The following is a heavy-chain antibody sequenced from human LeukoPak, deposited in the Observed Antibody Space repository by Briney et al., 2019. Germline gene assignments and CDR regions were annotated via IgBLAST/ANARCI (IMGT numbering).Heavy chain of an antibody. CDR1: GFTFSSYS. Sequence: GGSLRLSCAASGFTFSSYSMNWVRQAPGKGLEWVSYISSSSSTIYYADSVKGRFTISRDNSKNTLWLQMNSLRAEDTAVYYCARKWNGGFDIWSQGTMVTVSS. CDR3: ARKWNGGFDI. D-gene: IGHD1-1*01. V-gene: IGHV3-48*01. CDR2: ISSSSSTI. J-gene: IGHJ3*02.